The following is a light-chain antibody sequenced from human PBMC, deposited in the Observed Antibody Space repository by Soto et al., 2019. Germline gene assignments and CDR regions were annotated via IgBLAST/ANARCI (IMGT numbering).Light chain of an antibody. CDR2: GAS. CDR1: QSVSSN. CDR3: QQYNNWPYT. V-gene: IGKV3-15*01. J-gene: IGKJ2*01. Sequence: EIVMTQSPATLSVSPGERATLSCRASQSVSSNLAWYQQKPGQAPRLLIYGASTRATGIPARFSGSESGTEFPLTISSLQSEDFAVYYCQQYNNWPYTVGQGTKLEIK.